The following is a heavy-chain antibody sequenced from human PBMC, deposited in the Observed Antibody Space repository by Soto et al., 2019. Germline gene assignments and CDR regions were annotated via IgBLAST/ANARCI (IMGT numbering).Heavy chain of an antibody. CDR3: AKDISPSKYYYDSSGLDY. Sequence: EVQLLESGGGLVQPGGSLRLSCAASGFTFSSYAMSWVRQAPGKGLEWVSAISGSGGSTYYADSVKGRFTISRDNSKNTLYLKMNGLRAEDTAVYYCAKDISPSKYYYDSSGLDYWGQGTLVTVSS. CDR2: ISGSGGST. D-gene: IGHD3-22*01. V-gene: IGHV3-23*01. J-gene: IGHJ4*02. CDR1: GFTFSSYA.